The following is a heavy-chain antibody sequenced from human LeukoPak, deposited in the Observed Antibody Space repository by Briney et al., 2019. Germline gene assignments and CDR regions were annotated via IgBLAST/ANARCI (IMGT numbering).Heavy chain of an antibody. CDR1: GFTFSSYW. D-gene: IGHD5-18*01. CDR2: INSDGSST. Sequence: GGSLRLSCAASGFTFSSYWMHWVRQAPGKGLVWVSRINSDGSSTSYADSVKGRFTTSRDNAKNTLYLQMNSLRAEDTAVYYCARGYSYGYVDYWGQGTLVTVSS. V-gene: IGHV3-74*01. CDR3: ARGYSYGYVDY. J-gene: IGHJ4*02.